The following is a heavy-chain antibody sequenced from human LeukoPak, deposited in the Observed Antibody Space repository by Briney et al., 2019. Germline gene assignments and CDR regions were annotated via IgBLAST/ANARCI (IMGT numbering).Heavy chain of an antibody. Sequence: SGGSLRLSCAASGFTFSSYAMSWVRQAPGKGLEWVSAISGSGGSTYYADSVKGRFTISRDNSKNTLYLQMNSLRAEDTAVYYCAKRYGSGSYYNGENFDYWGQGTLVTVSS. V-gene: IGHV3-23*01. CDR2: ISGSGGST. D-gene: IGHD3-10*01. CDR3: AKRYGSGSYYNGENFDY. J-gene: IGHJ4*02. CDR1: GFTFSSYA.